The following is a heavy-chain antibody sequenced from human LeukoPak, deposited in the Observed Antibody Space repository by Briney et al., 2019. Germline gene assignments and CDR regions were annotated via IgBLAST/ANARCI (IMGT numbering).Heavy chain of an antibody. Sequence: GGSLRLSCAASGFTFSSHWMSWVRQAPGKGLEWVANIKQDGSEKYYVDSVKGRFTISRDNAKNSLYLQMNSLRAEDTAVYYCASTRLGLTNWFDPWGQGTLVTVSS. CDR1: GFTFSSHW. D-gene: IGHD3-9*01. J-gene: IGHJ5*02. CDR2: IKQDGSEK. CDR3: ASTRLGLTNWFDP. V-gene: IGHV3-7*01.